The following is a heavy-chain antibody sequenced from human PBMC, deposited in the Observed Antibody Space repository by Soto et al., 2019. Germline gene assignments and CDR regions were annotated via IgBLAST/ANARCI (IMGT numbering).Heavy chain of an antibody. J-gene: IGHJ6*03. D-gene: IGHD7-27*01. CDR1: GFILSDCA. CDR2: ISSSSSVI. V-gene: IGHV3-48*01. Sequence: VQLVESGGGLVQPGGPLRLSCATSGFILSDCAMNWVRQAPGKGLEWVSYISSSSSVIDYADSVKGRFTVSRDNARNSLYLQMNSLRAEDTAVYYCARDLSWGSNWYYYMDVWGKGTTVTVSS. CDR3: ARDLSWGSNWYYYMDV.